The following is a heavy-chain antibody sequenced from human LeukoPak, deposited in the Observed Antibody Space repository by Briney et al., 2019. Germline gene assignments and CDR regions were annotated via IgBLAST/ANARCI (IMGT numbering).Heavy chain of an antibody. CDR2: ISGSGGST. D-gene: IGHD2-2*02. CDR1: GFTFSSYA. V-gene: IGHV3-23*01. CDR3: AKDSPSYCSSTSCYNLFAFDI. J-gene: IGHJ3*02. Sequence: GGSLRLSCAASGFTFSSYAMSWVRQAPGKGLGWVSAISGSGGSTYYADSVKGWFTISRDNSKNTLYLQMNSLRAEDTAVYYCAKDSPSYCSSTSCYNLFAFDIWGQGTMVTVSS.